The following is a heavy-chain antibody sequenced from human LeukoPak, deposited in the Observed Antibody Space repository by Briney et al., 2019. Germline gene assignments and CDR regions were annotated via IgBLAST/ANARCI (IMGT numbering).Heavy chain of an antibody. V-gene: IGHV4-34*01. Sequence: SETLSLTCGVYGGSLSGYYWSWIRQRPEKGLEGIGKINHSGSTNYNPALKSRVTISADTSKNQFSLKLSSVTAADTAVYYCARGPVWRRLLLSVSRRGGYFDYWGQGILVTVSS. CDR2: INHSGST. D-gene: IGHD2-15*01. CDR3: ARGPVWRRLLLSVSRRGGYFDY. CDR1: GGSLSGYY. J-gene: IGHJ4*02.